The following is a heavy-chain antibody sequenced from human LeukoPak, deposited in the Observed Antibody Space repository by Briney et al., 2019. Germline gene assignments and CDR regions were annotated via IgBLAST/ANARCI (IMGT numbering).Heavy chain of an antibody. CDR1: GYTFTGHY. V-gene: IGHV1-2*02. Sequence: GASVKVSCKASGYTFTGHYMHWVRQAPGQGLEWMGWINPNSGGTNYAQKFQGRVTMTRDTSISTAYMELSRLRSDDTAVYYCARAAERIWFGELSYFDYWGQGTLVTVSS. D-gene: IGHD3-10*01. CDR3: ARAAERIWFGELSYFDY. CDR2: INPNSGGT. J-gene: IGHJ4*02.